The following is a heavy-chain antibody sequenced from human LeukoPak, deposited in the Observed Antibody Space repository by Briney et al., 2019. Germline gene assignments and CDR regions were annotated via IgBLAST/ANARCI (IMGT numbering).Heavy chain of an antibody. J-gene: IGHJ4*02. CDR1: GFTFSDYY. CDR3: FQADY. V-gene: IGHV3-49*03. Sequence: SLRLSCAASGFTFSDYYMSWFRQAPGKGLEWVGFIRSKAYGGTAEYAASVKGRFTISRDDSKSVAYLQMDSLKTEDTAEYDWFQADYWGQGTLVTVSS. CDR2: IRSKAYGGTA.